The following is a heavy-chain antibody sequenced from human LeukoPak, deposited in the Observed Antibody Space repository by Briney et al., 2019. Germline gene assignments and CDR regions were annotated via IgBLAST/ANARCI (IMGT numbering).Heavy chain of an antibody. CDR3: AKGPAILGYCSSTSCYGTPWAFDI. V-gene: IGHV3-30*18. CDR1: GFTFSSYG. CDR2: ISYDGSNK. Sequence: GGSLRLSCAASGFTFSSYGMHWVRQAPGKGLEWVAVISYDGSNKYYADSVKGRFTISRDNSKNTLYLQMNSLRAEDTAVYYCAKGPAILGYCSSTSCYGTPWAFDIWGQGTMVTVSS. J-gene: IGHJ3*02. D-gene: IGHD2-2*01.